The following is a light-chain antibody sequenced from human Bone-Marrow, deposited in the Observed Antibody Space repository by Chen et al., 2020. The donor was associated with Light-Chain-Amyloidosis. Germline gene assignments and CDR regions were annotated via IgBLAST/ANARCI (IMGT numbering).Light chain of an antibody. CDR2: RDT. Sequence: SYELTQPHSVSVSPGQKARITCSGDDLPTKYAYWYQQKPGQAPVLVIHRDTERPSGISERFSGSSSGTTATLTISGVQAEDEADYHCQSADSSGTYEVIFGGRTKLTVL. CDR1: DLPTKY. J-gene: IGLJ2*01. CDR3: QSADSSGTYEVI. V-gene: IGLV3-25*03.